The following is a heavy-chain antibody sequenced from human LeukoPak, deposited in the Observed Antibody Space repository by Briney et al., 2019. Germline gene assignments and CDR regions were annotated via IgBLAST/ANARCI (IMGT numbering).Heavy chain of an antibody. Sequence: GGSLRLSCAASGFTFSSYGMHWVRQAPGKGLEWVAVISYDGSNKYYADSVKGRFTISRDNAKNSLYLQMNSLRAEDTAVYYCARDVGEYCSSTNCYASHYWGQGTLVTVSS. CDR2: ISYDGSNK. V-gene: IGHV3-30*03. D-gene: IGHD2-2*01. CDR3: ARDVGEYCSSTNCYASHY. CDR1: GFTFSSYG. J-gene: IGHJ4*02.